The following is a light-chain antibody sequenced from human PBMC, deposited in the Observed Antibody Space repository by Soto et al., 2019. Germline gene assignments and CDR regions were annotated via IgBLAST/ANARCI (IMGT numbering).Light chain of an antibody. CDR2: LNSDGSH. CDR1: GGHSSYA. J-gene: IGLJ2*01. Sequence: QSVLTQSPSASASPGASVKLTCTLSGGHSSYAIAWHQQQPEKGPRYLMKLNSDGSHSKGDGIPDRFSGSSSGAERYLTISSLQSEDEADYYCQTWGTGIRVFGGGTKLTVL. CDR3: QTWGTGIRV. V-gene: IGLV4-69*01.